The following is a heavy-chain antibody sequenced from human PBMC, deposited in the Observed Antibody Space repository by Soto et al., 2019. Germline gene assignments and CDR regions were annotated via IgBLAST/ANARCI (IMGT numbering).Heavy chain of an antibody. Sequence: EVQLVQSGAEVKKSGESLKISCKGSGYNFNTYCVVWERQMPGKGLEWVGIMCPRDSDTRYSPSSQGQVTISADKSSTTAYLQWSSLKASDTAIYYCARRAFCGGDCTARPQDYYGMDVWGQGTAVTVSS. D-gene: IGHD2-21*02. J-gene: IGHJ6*02. CDR1: GYNFNTYC. V-gene: IGHV5-51*03. CDR3: ARRAFCGGDCTARPQDYYGMDV. CDR2: MCPRDSDT.